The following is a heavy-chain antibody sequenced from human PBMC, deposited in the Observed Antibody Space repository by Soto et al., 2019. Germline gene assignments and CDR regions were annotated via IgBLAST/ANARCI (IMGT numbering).Heavy chain of an antibody. CDR3: ARDSCNTDRCYTHHFDV. CDR2: ISVYTGNT. V-gene: IGHV1-18*04. J-gene: IGHJ6*02. D-gene: IGHD2-2*01. Sequence: GASVKVSCKSSGYSFTSYGVSWVRQAPGQGLEWLGWISVYTGNTKQAQKFQDRVTLTTEASTNTAYMELRNLRSDDTAVYYCARDSCNTDRCYTHHFDVWGQGTTVTVSS. CDR1: GYSFTSYG.